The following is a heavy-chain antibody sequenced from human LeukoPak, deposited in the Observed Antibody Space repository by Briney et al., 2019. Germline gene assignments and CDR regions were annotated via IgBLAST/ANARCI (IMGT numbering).Heavy chain of an antibody. V-gene: IGHV4-34*01. D-gene: IGHD2-2*01. Sequence: PSETLSLTCALYGGSFSGYYWSWIPQPPRKGLEWIGEINHSGSTNYNPSLKSRVTISVDTSKNQFSLKLSSVTAADTAVYYCAAKVVVPAAIHFDYWGQGTLVTVSS. CDR2: INHSGST. CDR1: GGSFSGYY. CDR3: AAKVVVPAAIHFDY. J-gene: IGHJ4*02.